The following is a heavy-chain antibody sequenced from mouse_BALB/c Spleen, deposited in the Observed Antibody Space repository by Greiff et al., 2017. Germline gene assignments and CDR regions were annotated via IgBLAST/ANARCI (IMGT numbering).Heavy chain of an antibody. V-gene: IGHV1-54*01. CDR3: ARRYGNPYAMDY. D-gene: IGHD2-1*01. J-gene: IGHJ4*01. CDR2: INPGSGGT. CDR1: GYAFTNYL. Sequence: QVQLKQSGAELVRPGTSVKVSCKASGYAFTNYLIEWVKQRPGQGLEWIGVINPGSGGTNYNEKFKGKATLTADKSSSTAYMQLSSLTSDDSAVYFCARRYGNPYAMDYWGQGTSVTVSS.